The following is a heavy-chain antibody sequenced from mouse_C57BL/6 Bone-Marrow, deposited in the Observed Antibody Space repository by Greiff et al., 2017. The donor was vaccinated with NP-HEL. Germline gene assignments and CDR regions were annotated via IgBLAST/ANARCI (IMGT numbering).Heavy chain of an antibody. J-gene: IGHJ2*01. Sequence: VQLQQPGAELVKPGASVKLSCKASGYTFTSYWMHWVKQRPGQGLEWIGMIHPNSGSTNYNEKFKSKATLTVDKSSSTAYMQLSSLTSEDSAVDYCALITTVVPYYFDYWGQGTTLTVSS. D-gene: IGHD1-1*01. V-gene: IGHV1-64*01. CDR3: ALITTVVPYYFDY. CDR2: IHPNSGST. CDR1: GYTFTSYW.